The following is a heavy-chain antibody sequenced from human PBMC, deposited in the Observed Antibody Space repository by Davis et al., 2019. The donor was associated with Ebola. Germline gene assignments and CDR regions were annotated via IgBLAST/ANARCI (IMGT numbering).Heavy chain of an antibody. CDR1: GYTFTNYY. CDR2: INPNDGRT. J-gene: IGHJ3*02. D-gene: IGHD5-12*01. Sequence: ASVKVSRKASGYTFTNYYMHWVRQAPGQGLEWMGMINPNDGRTIYAQKFQGRVTVTRDTSTTTVYMDRSSLRTEDTALYYCTTPGGQDSGYDVFDIWGQGTMVTVSS. V-gene: IGHV1-46*03. CDR3: TTPGGQDSGYDVFDI.